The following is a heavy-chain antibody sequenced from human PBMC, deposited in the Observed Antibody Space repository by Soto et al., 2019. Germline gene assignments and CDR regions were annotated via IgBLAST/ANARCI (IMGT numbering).Heavy chain of an antibody. Sequence: ASVKVSCKASGYTFTSYYMHWVRQAPGQGLESMAIINPSGGSTSYAQKFQGRVTMTRDTSTSTVYMELSSLRSEDTAVYYCARVHTLRTNGVCYIGDWFYPWGQGTLVTVSS. CDR3: ARVHTLRTNGVCYIGDWFYP. CDR2: INPSGGST. V-gene: IGHV1-46*01. D-gene: IGHD2-8*01. CDR1: GYTFTSYY. J-gene: IGHJ5*02.